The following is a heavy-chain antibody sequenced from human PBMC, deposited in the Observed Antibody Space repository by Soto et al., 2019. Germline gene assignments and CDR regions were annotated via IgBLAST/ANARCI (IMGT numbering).Heavy chain of an antibody. Sequence: EVQLVESGGGLVQPGGSLRLSCAASGFTFSTYFMTWVRQAPGKGLEWVATIKPDGSERWYVDSVKGRFTISRDNAKNPLYLEMNSLRAEDTAVYFGASDVNRPNFWGQGSLVAVSS. CDR2: IKPDGSER. J-gene: IGHJ4*02. CDR3: ASDVNRPNF. V-gene: IGHV3-7*01. CDR1: GFTFSTYF. D-gene: IGHD3-16*02.